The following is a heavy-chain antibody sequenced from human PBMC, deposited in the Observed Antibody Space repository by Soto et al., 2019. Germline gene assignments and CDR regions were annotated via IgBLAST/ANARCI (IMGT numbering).Heavy chain of an antibody. V-gene: IGHV4-4*02. Sequence: QVQLQESGPGLVKPSGTLSLTCAVSGGSISSSNWWSWVRQPPGKGLEGIGEIYHSGSTNYNPSLKGRVTISVDKSKNQFSLKLSSVTAADTAVYYCARVDGYSPCYYYYGMDVWGQGTTVTVSS. D-gene: IGHD3-22*01. J-gene: IGHJ6*02. CDR2: IYHSGST. CDR1: GGSISSSNW. CDR3: ARVDGYSPCYYYYGMDV.